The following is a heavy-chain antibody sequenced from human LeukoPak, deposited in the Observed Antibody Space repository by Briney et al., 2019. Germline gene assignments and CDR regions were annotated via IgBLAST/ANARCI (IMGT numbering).Heavy chain of an antibody. D-gene: IGHD4/OR15-4a*01. J-gene: IGHJ4*02. CDR1: GFTFSSYG. Sequence: GGSLRLSCAASGFTFSSYGMHWVRQAPGKGLEWVAFIRYDGSNKYYADSVKGRFTISRDNSKNMLYLQMNSLRAEDTAVYYCAKAKAESEVLQDYWSQGTLVTVSS. V-gene: IGHV3-30*02. CDR3: AKAKAESEVLQDY. CDR2: IRYDGSNK.